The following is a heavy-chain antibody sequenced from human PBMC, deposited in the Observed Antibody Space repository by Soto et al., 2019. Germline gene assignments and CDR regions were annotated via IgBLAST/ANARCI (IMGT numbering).Heavy chain of an antibody. D-gene: IGHD4-17*01. J-gene: IGHJ6*02. CDR2: FGAEDGET. CDR3: ARDLNYGTYYYYGMDV. CDR1: GYNLTELS. Sequence: ASVKVSCKVSGYNLTELSMHWVRQAPGKGLEGMGGFGAEDGETIYAQKFQGRVTMTEDTSTDTAYMHLSSLRSEDTPVYYCARDLNYGTYYYYGMDVWGQGTTVTV. V-gene: IGHV1-24*01.